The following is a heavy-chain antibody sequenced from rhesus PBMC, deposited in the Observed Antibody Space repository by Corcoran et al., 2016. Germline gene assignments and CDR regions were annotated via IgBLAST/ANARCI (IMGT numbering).Heavy chain of an antibody. J-gene: IGHJ4*01. Sequence: QLQLQESGPGLVKPSETPSVTCAVSGGSISSSYWSWIRQAPGKGLEWIGRISGSGGCTDYNPSLKSRVTISTDTSKNQFSLKLSSVTAADTAVYYCARDRLTTDYWGQGVLVTVSS. V-gene: IGHV4-173*01. CDR3: ARDRLTTDY. CDR1: GGSISSSY. D-gene: IGHD1-44*01. CDR2: ISGSGGCT.